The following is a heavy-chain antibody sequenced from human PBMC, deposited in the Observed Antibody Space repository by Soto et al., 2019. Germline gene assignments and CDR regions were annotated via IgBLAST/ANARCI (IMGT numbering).Heavy chain of an antibody. CDR2: IYYSGST. CDR1: GGSISSYY. CDR3: ATAVKPNYDFWSGYYGAGDYYYMDV. D-gene: IGHD3-3*01. V-gene: IGHV4-59*01. J-gene: IGHJ6*03. Sequence: SETLSLTCTVSGGSISSYYWSWIRQPPGKGLEWIGYIYYSGSTNYNPSLKSRVTISVDTSKNQFSLKLSSVTAADTAVYYCATAVKPNYDFWSGYYGAGDYYYMDVWGKGTTVTVSS.